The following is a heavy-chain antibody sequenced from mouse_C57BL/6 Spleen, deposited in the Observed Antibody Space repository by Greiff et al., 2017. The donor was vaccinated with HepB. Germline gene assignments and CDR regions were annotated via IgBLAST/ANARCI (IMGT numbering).Heavy chain of an antibody. CDR2: INPYNGGT. D-gene: IGHD4-1*01. CDR1: GYTFTDYY. Sequence: EVQLQQSGPVLVKPGASVKMSCKASGYTFTDYYMNWVKQSHGKSLEWIGVINPYNGGTSYNQKFKGKATLTVDKSSSTAYMELNSLTSEDSAVYYCARERTGYYFDYWGQGTTLTVSS. J-gene: IGHJ2*01. CDR3: ARERTGYYFDY. V-gene: IGHV1-19*01.